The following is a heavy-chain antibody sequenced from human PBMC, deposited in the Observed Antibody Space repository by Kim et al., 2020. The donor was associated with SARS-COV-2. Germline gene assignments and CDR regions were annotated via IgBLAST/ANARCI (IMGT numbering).Heavy chain of an antibody. CDR1: GFTFSSYS. V-gene: IGHV3-48*02. J-gene: IGHJ6*02. Sequence: GGSLRLSCAASGFTFSSYSMNWVRQATGKGLEWVSYISSSSSTIYYADSVKGRFTISRDNAKNLLYLQMNSLRDEDTAVYYCAREAPDSSGWWDANYYYYGMDVWGQGTTVTVSS. D-gene: IGHD6-19*01. CDR3: AREAPDSSGWWDANYYYYGMDV. CDR2: ISSSSSTI.